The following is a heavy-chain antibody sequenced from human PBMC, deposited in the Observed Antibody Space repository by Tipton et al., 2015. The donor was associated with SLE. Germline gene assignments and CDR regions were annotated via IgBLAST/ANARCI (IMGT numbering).Heavy chain of an antibody. D-gene: IGHD2-2*01. J-gene: IGHJ6*02. CDR1: GFTFDDYA. Sequence: SLRLSCAASGFTFDDYAMHWVRQAPGKGLEWVSGISWNSGSIGYADSVKGRFTISRDNAKNSLYLQMNSLRAEDTALYYCAKEIGHCSSTSCHTYYYGMDVWGQGTTVTVSS. CDR3: AKEIGHCSSTSCHTYYYGMDV. CDR2: ISWNSGSI. V-gene: IGHV3-9*01.